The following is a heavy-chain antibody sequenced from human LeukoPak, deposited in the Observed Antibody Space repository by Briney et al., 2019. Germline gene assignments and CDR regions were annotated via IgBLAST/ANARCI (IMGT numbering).Heavy chain of an antibody. CDR3: AREGGYYYDSSGYFDY. CDR1: GGSISSFY. J-gene: IGHJ4*02. V-gene: IGHV4-4*07. CDR2: IYTSGST. D-gene: IGHD3-22*01. Sequence: PSETLSLTCTVSGGSISSFYWSWIRQPAGKGLEWIGRIYTSGSTNYSPSLQSRVTMSVDTSKNQLSLKLSSVTAADTAVYYCAREGGYYYDSSGYFDYWGQGTLVTVSS.